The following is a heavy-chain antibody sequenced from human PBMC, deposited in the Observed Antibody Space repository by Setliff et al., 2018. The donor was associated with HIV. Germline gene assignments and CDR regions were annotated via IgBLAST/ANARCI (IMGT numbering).Heavy chain of an antibody. Sequence: SGPTLVNATQTLTLTCTFSGFSLSPRGMSVSWIRQPPGKALEWLARIDWDDAKYYSTSLKTRLTISKDTSKNQVVLTMTNMDPVDTATYYCARGSESLTYFDNLGPGTLVTVSS. CDR2: IDWDDAK. CDR1: GFSLSPRGMS. J-gene: IGHJ4*02. V-gene: IGHV2-70*11. CDR3: ARGSESLTYFDN. D-gene: IGHD3-10*01.